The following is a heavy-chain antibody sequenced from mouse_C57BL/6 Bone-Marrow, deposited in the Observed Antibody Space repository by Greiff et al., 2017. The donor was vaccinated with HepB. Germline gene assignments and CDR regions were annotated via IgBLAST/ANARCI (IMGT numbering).Heavy chain of an antibody. CDR2: IDPSDSYT. V-gene: IGHV1-69*01. J-gene: IGHJ3*01. CDR3: ARLGFAY. Sequence: QVQLQQPGAELVMPGASVKLSCKASGYTFTSYWMHWVKQRPGQGLEWIGEIDPSDSYTNYNQKFKGKSTLTVDKSSSPAYMQLSSLTSEDSAVYYCARLGFAYWGQGTLVTVSA. CDR1: GYTFTSYW.